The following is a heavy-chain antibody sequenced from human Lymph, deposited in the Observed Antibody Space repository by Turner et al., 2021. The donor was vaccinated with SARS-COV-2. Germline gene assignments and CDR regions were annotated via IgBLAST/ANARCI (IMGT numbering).Heavy chain of an antibody. CDR2: ISGDGGGT. V-gene: IGHV3-43*02. J-gene: IGHJ4*02. D-gene: IGHD2-15*01. Sequence: EVQLVESGGGVVQPGGSLRLSCAASGFHFDDYAMHWVRQAPGKGLEWVSLISGDGGGTYYADSVKGRFTISRDNSKNSLSLQMNSLRAEDTALYYCAKDPGYCSGGSCYSRTYFDFWGQGTLVTVSA. CDR3: AKDPGYCSGGSCYSRTYFDF. CDR1: GFHFDDYA.